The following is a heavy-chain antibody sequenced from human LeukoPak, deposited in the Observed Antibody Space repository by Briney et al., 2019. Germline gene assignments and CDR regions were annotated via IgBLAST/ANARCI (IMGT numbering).Heavy chain of an antibody. CDR3: ARASQTGITGGYCSGDTCVKYFDY. J-gene: IGHJ4*02. V-gene: IGHV4-34*01. Sequence: SETLSLTCAVYDGPFSGYYWSWIRQPPGKGLEWIGEINHSGSTNYNPSLKSRVTISQDRSKNQFSLKVSSVTAADTAVYYCARASQTGITGGYCSGDTCVKYFDYWGQGTLVTVSS. D-gene: IGHD2-15*01. CDR2: INHSGST. CDR1: DGPFSGYY.